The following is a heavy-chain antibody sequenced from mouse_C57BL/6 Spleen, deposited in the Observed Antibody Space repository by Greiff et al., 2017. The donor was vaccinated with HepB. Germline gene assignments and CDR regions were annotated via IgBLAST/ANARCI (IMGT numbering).Heavy chain of an antibody. Sequence: QVQLKESGPGLVAPSQSLSITCTVSGFSLTSYAISWVRQPPGKGLEWLGVIWTGGGTNYNSALKSRLSNSKDNYKSQVFLNMNSLQNDDTARYYCARRLTGSSYWYFDVWGTGTTVTVSS. D-gene: IGHD4-1*01. CDR1: GFSLTSYA. V-gene: IGHV2-9-1*01. J-gene: IGHJ1*03. CDR2: IWTGGGT. CDR3: ARRLTGSSYWYFDV.